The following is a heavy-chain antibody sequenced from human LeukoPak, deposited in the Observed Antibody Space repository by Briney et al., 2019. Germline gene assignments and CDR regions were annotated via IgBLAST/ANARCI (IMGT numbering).Heavy chain of an antibody. CDR3: ASTYYYDSSGYYYFDY. Sequence: SQTLSLTCAISGDSVSSNSAAWNWIRKSPSRGLEWLGRTYYRSKWYNDYAVSVKSRITINPDTSKNQFSLQLNSVTPEDTAVYYCASTYYYDSSGYYYFDYWGQGTLVTVSS. D-gene: IGHD3-22*01. CDR2: TYYRSKWYN. CDR1: GDSVSSNSAA. J-gene: IGHJ4*02. V-gene: IGHV6-1*01.